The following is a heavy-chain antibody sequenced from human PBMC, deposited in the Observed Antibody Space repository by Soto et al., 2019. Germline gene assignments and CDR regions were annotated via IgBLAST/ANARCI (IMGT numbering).Heavy chain of an antibody. J-gene: IGHJ6*04. V-gene: IGHV1-8*01. CDR1: GYTFTSYD. CDR2: MNPNSGNT. Sequence: ASVKVSCKASGYTFTSYDINWVRQATGQGLEWMGWMNPNSGNTGYAQKFQGRVTMTRNTSISTAYMELSSLRSEDTAVYYCASPRPDFLLMVFYYHSWGRGVGGKGTRVPFSS. CDR3: ASPRPDFLLMVFYYHSWGRGV. D-gene: IGHD2-8*01.